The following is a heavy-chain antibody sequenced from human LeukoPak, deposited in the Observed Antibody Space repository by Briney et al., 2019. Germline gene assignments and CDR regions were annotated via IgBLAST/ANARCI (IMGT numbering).Heavy chain of an antibody. Sequence: AETLSLTCAVYGGSFSGYYWSWIRQRPGKGLEWIGEINHSGSTNYNPSLKSRVTISVDTSKNQFSLKLSSVTAADTAVYYCARGSSSWSYYYYMDVWGKGTTVTVSS. CDR2: INHSGST. J-gene: IGHJ6*03. CDR3: ARGSSSWSYYYYMDV. CDR1: GGSFSGYY. D-gene: IGHD6-13*01. V-gene: IGHV4-34*01.